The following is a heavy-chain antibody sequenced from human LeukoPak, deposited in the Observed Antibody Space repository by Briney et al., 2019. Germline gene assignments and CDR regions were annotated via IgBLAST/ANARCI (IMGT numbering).Heavy chain of an antibody. D-gene: IGHD3-22*01. V-gene: IGHV3-48*01. CDR2: ISSSSSPM. CDR3: ARGGYDTSGYDFDY. Sequence: PGGSLRLSCAASGFIFSNYSMNWVRQAPGKGLEWVSYISSSSSPMYYADSVRGRFTISRDSAKNSLYLQMNSLGAEDTAVYYCARGGYDTSGYDFDYWGQGTLVTVSS. J-gene: IGHJ4*02. CDR1: GFIFSNYS.